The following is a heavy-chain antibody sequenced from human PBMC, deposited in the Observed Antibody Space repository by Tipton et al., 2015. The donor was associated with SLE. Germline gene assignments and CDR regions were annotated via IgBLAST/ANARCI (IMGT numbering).Heavy chain of an antibody. V-gene: IGHV4-61*02. Sequence: TLSLTCAVSGDSLSSGYHFWNWIRQPAGKGLKWVGRINVGGRTNYNPSLKSRVAISIDTSKNQFSLRMTSVSATDTAVYFCAREGAVRDSSGSFDSWGQGTLVTVSS. CDR1: GDSLSSGYHF. D-gene: IGHD3-10*01. CDR3: AREGAVRDSSGSFDS. CDR2: INVGGRT. J-gene: IGHJ5*01.